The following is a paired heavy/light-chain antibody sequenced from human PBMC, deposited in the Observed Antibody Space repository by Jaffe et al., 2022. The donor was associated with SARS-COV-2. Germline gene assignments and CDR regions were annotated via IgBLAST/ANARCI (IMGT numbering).Heavy chain of an antibody. Sequence: EVQLVESGGGFVQPGGSLRLSCAASGFTFSSYTMNWVRQAPGKGLEWVSSITISSTIIQYADSVKGRFTISRDNSKNSLYLQMNSLRAEDTAVYYCAVYGSGNYFKSWGQGTLVTVSS. CDR1: GFTFSSYT. CDR2: ITISSTII. V-gene: IGHV3-48*01. CDR3: AVYGSGNYFKS. D-gene: IGHD3-10*01. J-gene: IGHJ4*02.
Light chain of an antibody. Sequence: DIQMTQSPSTLSASVGDRVTITCRASQTISSWLAWYQQKPGKAPKVLMYKASSLESGVPSRFSGSGSGTEFTLTISSLQPDDFATYYCQQYNSYPGTFGQGTKVEIK. V-gene: IGKV1-5*03. CDR2: KAS. CDR1: QTISSW. J-gene: IGKJ1*01. CDR3: QQYNSYPGT.